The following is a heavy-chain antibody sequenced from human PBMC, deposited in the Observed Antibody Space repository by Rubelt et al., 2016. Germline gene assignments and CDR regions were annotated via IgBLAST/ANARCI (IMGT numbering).Heavy chain of an antibody. V-gene: IGHV6-1*01. CDR2: TQTTSKWKY. J-gene: IGHJ3*01. D-gene: IGHD2-2*01. CDR3: ARGAYRAFDF. Sequence: QVQLQQSGLGLVKPSQTLSLTCVISGDSVSNSGVAWNWIRQSPSRGIEWLGRTQTTSKWKYDYAVSVKRRLSSNPDTDRDQFSLQRNSVTPVDTAVYYCARGAYRAFDFWGQGTMVTVSS. CDR1: GDSVSNSGVA.